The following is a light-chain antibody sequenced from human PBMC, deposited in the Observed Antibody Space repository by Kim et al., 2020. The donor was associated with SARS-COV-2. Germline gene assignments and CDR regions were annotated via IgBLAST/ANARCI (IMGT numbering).Light chain of an antibody. V-gene: IGKV1-33*01. J-gene: IGKJ4*01. CDR3: QQFDNLSLT. CDR1: RDISNN. CDR2: DAS. Sequence: ATLGARVTIPCQASRDISNNLNWYQQKPGKAPRVLIYDASNVQTGVPSRLSGSGSGTDFTFIITSLQPEDVATYYCQQFDNLSLTFGGGTKVDIK.